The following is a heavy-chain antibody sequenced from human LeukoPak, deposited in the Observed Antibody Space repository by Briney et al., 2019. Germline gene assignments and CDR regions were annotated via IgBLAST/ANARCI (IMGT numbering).Heavy chain of an antibody. Sequence: SETLSLTCAVYGGSFSGYYWSWIRQPPGKGLEWIGEINHSEGTNYNPSLKSRVTISVDKSKNPFSLKFSSVTAADTAVYYCARRRIAASYFDYWGQGTLVTVSS. CDR2: INHSEGT. D-gene: IGHD6-13*01. CDR1: GGSFSGYY. V-gene: IGHV4-34*01. CDR3: ARRRIAASYFDY. J-gene: IGHJ4*02.